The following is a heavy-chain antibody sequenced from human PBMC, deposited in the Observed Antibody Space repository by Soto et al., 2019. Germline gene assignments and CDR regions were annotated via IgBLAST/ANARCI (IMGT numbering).Heavy chain of an antibody. CDR2: ISSTTNYI. Sequence: GGSLRLSCAASGFTFTRYSMNWVRQAPGKGLEWVSSISSTTNYIYYGDSMKGRFTTSRDNAKNSLYLEMNSLRAEDTAVYYCARESEDLTSNFDYWGQGTLVTVSS. CDR3: ARESEDLTSNFDY. V-gene: IGHV3-21*06. CDR1: GFTFTRYS. J-gene: IGHJ4*02.